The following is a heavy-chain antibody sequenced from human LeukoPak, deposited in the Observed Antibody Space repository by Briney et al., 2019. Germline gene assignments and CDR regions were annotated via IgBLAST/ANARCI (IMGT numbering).Heavy chain of an antibody. CDR1: GYTFTSYY. Sequence: GASVKVSCKASGYTFTSYYMHWVRQAPGQGLERMGIINPSGGSTSYAQRFQGRVTMTRDTSTSTVYMELSSLRSEDTAVYYCARVLDGYTIDYWGQGTLVTVSS. CDR3: ARVLDGYTIDY. D-gene: IGHD5-24*01. V-gene: IGHV1-46*03. CDR2: INPSGGST. J-gene: IGHJ4*02.